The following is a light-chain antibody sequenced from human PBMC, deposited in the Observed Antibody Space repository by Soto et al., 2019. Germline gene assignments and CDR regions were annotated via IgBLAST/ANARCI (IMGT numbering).Light chain of an antibody. Sequence: DIQMTQSPSSLSASVGDRVTITCRASQSIRSYLNWYQQKPGKAPNLLIYAASSLQSGVPSRFSGRGSGTDLSLTITNLQPEDFATYYCQQRYSAPPTFGQGTKVEI. CDR1: QSIRSY. CDR3: QQRYSAPPT. J-gene: IGKJ1*01. V-gene: IGKV1-39*01. CDR2: AAS.